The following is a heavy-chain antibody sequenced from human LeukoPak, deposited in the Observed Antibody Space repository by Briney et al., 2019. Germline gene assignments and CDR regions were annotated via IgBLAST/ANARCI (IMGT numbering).Heavy chain of an antibody. CDR2: INHSGST. Sequence: SETLSLTCAVYGGSFSGYYWSWIRQPPGKGLEWIGEINHSGSTNYNPSLKSRVTISVDTSKNQFSLKLSSVTAADTAVYYCARARLIVGALIDWELRYYFDYWGQGTLVTVSS. CDR3: ARARLIVGALIDWELRYYFDY. CDR1: GGSFSGYY. J-gene: IGHJ4*02. V-gene: IGHV4-34*01. D-gene: IGHD1-26*01.